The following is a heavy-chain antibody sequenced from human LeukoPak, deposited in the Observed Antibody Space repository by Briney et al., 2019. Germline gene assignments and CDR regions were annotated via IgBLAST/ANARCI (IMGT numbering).Heavy chain of an antibody. CDR3: ARDAQRGFDYSNSLEY. D-gene: IGHD4-11*01. Sequence: GGSLRLSCAAAGFTFSHYGMHWIRQAPGKGLEWVAVIWSDGTNQYYGDSVKGRFTISRDDSGNTVYLQMNSLRPEDTGVYYCARDAQRGFDYSNSLEYWGQGTPVTVST. V-gene: IGHV3-33*01. J-gene: IGHJ4*02. CDR1: GFTFSHYG. CDR2: IWSDGTNQ.